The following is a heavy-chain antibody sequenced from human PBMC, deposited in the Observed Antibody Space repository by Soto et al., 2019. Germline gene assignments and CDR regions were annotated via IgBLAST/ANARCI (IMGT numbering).Heavy chain of an antibody. CDR2: IWYDGINK. V-gene: IGHV3-33*01. D-gene: IGHD3-10*01. J-gene: IGHJ5*02. Sequence: QVPLVESGGGVVQPGRSLRLSCAASGLTFSTYGMHWVRQSPGKGLEWVAFIWYDGINKKYADSVKGRFTISRDNSKNMVFLEMNSLRVEDTAVYHCARDPIHGSGLFDAWGQGTLVTVSS. CDR3: ARDPIHGSGLFDA. CDR1: GLTFSTYG.